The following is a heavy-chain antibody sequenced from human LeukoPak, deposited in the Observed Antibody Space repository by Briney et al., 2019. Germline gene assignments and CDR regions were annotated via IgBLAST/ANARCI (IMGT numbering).Heavy chain of an antibody. CDR3: ARGYCSSTCCSSVYY. CDR1: GFAFSSYW. Sequence: QTGGSLRLSCEVSGFAFSSYWMHWVRQAPGKGLVWVSRINSDGSSTSYADSVKGRFTISRDNAKNTLYLQMNSLRAEDTAVYYCARGYCSSTCCSSVYYWGQGTLVTVSS. CDR2: INSDGSST. D-gene: IGHD2-2*01. V-gene: IGHV3-74*01. J-gene: IGHJ4*02.